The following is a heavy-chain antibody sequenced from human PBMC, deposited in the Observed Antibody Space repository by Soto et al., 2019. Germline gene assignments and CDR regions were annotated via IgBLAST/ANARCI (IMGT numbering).Heavy chain of an antibody. CDR3: ANIGPGSGYYYADGMDV. CDR2: ISYDGSNK. CDR1: GFTFSSYG. D-gene: IGHD3-22*01. V-gene: IGHV3-30*18. Sequence: QVQLVESGGGVVQPGKSLRLSCAASGFTFSSYGMHWVRQAPGKGLEWVAVISYDGSNKYYADSVKGRFTISRDNSKNTLYLQMNSLRTEDTAVYYCANIGPGSGYYYADGMDVWGQGTTVTVSS. J-gene: IGHJ6*02.